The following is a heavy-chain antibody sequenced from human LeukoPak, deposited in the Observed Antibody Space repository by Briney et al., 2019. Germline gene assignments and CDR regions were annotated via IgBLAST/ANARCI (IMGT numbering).Heavy chain of an antibody. Sequence: GGSLRLSCAASGFTFSSYSMNWVRQAPGKGLEWVSSISSSYIYYADSVKGRFTISRDNAKNSLYLQMNSLRAEDTAVYYCLTLTLDYWGQGTLVTVSS. D-gene: IGHD1-14*01. CDR3: LTLTLDY. J-gene: IGHJ4*02. CDR1: GFTFSSYS. CDR2: ISSSYI. V-gene: IGHV3-21*01.